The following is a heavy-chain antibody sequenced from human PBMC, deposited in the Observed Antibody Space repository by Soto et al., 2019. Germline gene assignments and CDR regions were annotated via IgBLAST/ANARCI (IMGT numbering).Heavy chain of an antibody. CDR3: ARDLTYYDFWSGYPFADSYYYYYRMDV. D-gene: IGHD3-3*01. CDR1: GGTFSSYA. Sequence: ASVKVSCKASGGTFSSYAISWVRQAPGQGLEWMGGIIPIFGTANYAQKFQGRVTMTADESTSTAYMELSRLRSEDTAVYYCARDLTYYDFWSGYPFADSYYYYYRMDVWGQGTTVTVSS. CDR2: IIPIFGTA. J-gene: IGHJ6*02. V-gene: IGHV1-69*13.